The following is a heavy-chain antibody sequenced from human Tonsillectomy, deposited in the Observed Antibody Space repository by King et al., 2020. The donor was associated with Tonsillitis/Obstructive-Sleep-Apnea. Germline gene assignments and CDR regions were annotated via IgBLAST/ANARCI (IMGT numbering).Heavy chain of an antibody. V-gene: IGHV3-48*03. CDR2: ISSSGSTI. CDR3: ARGGRRREYYFDY. J-gene: IGHJ4*02. CDR1: GFTFSSYE. D-gene: IGHD3-10*01. Sequence: VQLVESGGGLVQPGGSLRLSCAASGFTFSSYEMNRVRQAPGKGLEWVSFISSSGSTIYYADSVKGRFTISRDNAKNSLYLQINSLRAEDTAVYYCARGGRRREYYFDYWGQGTLVTVSS.